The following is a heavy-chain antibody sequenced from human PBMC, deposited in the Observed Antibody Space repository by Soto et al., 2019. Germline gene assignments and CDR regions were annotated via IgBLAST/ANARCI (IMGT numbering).Heavy chain of an antibody. V-gene: IGHV4-39*01. D-gene: IGHD6-13*01. J-gene: IGHJ4*02. CDR3: SKPAAADDYYFYY. CDR2: IYYSGST. Sequence: SETLSLTCTVSGGSISSSSYYWGWIRQPPGKGLEWIGSIYYSGSTYYNPSLKSRVTISVDTSKNQFSLKLSSVTAADTAVYYCSKPAAADDYYFYYWGQGTLVTVSS. CDR1: GGSISSSSYY.